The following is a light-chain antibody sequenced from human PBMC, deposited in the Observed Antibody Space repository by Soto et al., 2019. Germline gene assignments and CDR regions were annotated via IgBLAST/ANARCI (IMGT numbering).Light chain of an antibody. V-gene: IGLV2-14*01. CDR3: SSYTSSSTYV. Sequence: QSALTQPASVSGSPGQSITISCTGTSSDVGGYNYVSWYQQHPGKAPKLMTYDVSNRPSGVSNRFSGSKSGNTASLTISGVQAEDEADYYCSSYTSSSTYVFGTGTKVTVL. CDR1: SSDVGGYNY. CDR2: DVS. J-gene: IGLJ1*01.